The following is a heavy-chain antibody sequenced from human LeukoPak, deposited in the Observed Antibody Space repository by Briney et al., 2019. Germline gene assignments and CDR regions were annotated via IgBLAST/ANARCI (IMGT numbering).Heavy chain of an antibody. J-gene: IGHJ4*02. CDR3: ARASLDRYCSSTCCYILIPFDY. Sequence: SETLSLTCTVSGGSISSGYYYWSWIRQPPGKGLELIGYIYYSGSTYYSPSLKSRVTISVDTSKNQFSLKLSSVTAADTAVYYCARASLDRYCSSTCCYILIPFDYWGQGTLVTVSS. CDR1: GGSISSGYYY. CDR2: IYYSGST. V-gene: IGHV4-30-4*08. D-gene: IGHD2-2*02.